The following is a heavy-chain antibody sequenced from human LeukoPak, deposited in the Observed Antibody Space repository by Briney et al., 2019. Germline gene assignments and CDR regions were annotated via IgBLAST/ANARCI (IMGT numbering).Heavy chain of an antibody. V-gene: IGHV1-69*01. CDR1: GGTFSSYA. D-gene: IGHD3-22*01. CDR2: IIPIFGTA. CDR3: ASSLNYSPYYYDSSGYRYYFDY. J-gene: IGHJ4*02. Sequence: GASVKVSCTASGGTFSSYAISWVRQAPGQGLEWMGGIIPIFGTANYAQKFQGRVTITADESTSTAYMELSSLRSEDTAVYYCASSLNYSPYYYDSSGYRYYFDYWGQGTLVTVSS.